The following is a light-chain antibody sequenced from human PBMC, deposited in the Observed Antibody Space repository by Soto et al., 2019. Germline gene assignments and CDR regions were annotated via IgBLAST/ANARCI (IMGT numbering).Light chain of an antibody. J-gene: IGKJ1*01. Sequence: ETLLTQSPTTLYLSPGERSTLSCRASQSVSSNLAWYQQKPGQAPRLLIYQTSIRAAGIPARFSASGSGTDFTLTISDVQPEDFALYYCHQRQSWPRTFGQGTKV. V-gene: IGKV3-11*01. CDR3: HQRQSWPRT. CDR1: QSVSSN. CDR2: QTS.